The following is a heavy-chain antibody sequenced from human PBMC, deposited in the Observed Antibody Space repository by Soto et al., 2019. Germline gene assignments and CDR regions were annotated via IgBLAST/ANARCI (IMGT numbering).Heavy chain of an antibody. Sequence: QLQLQESGPGLVKPSETLSLTCTVSGGSISSSNYYWGWIRQPPGKGLEWIGSIFQSGSTYYNSSLKSRVTISVDTSKNQFSLKLSSVTAADTAVYYCARLADYLDYWGQGTLVTVSS. V-gene: IGHV4-39*01. J-gene: IGHJ4*02. CDR1: GGSISSSNYY. CDR3: ARLADYLDY. CDR2: IFQSGST.